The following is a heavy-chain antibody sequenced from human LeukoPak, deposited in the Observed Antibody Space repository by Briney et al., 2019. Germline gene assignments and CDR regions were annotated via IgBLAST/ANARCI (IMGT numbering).Heavy chain of an antibody. CDR2: IHSSGST. V-gene: IGHV4-4*09. J-gene: IGHJ4*02. Sequence: SETLSLTCTVSGGSISTFYYWTWIRPPPGKGLEWIGNIHSSGSTSYNPSLKSRVTMSVDSSKNQFSLRLSSVTAAATAVYYCVRPGQSSWWVYFNYWGQGTVVTASS. CDR3: VRPGQSSWWVYFNY. D-gene: IGHD2-15*01. CDR1: GGSISTFYY.